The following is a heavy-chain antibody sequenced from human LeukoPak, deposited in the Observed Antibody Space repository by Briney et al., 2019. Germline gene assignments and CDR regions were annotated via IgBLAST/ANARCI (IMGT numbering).Heavy chain of an antibody. CDR1: GYTFTSYY. Sequence: ASVKVSCKASGYTFTSYYMHWVRQAPGQGLEWMGIINPSGGSTSYAQKFQGRVTMTRDTSTSTVYMELSSLRSEDTAVYYCARDLMVRGVISYTPLYYWGQGTLVTVSS. CDR2: INPSGGST. V-gene: IGHV1-46*01. D-gene: IGHD3-10*01. J-gene: IGHJ4*02. CDR3: ARDLMVRGVISYTPLYY.